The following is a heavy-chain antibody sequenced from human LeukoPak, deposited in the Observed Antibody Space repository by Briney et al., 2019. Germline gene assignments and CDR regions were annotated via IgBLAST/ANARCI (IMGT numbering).Heavy chain of an antibody. CDR3: ARDKVPGDY. Sequence: SETLSLTCTVSGDSVSPYYWNWIRQPPGKRLEWIGYIYYTGSADYNPALKSRVTISVDTSKNQFSLKLSSVTAADTAVYFCARDKVPGDYWGQGTLVTVSS. D-gene: IGHD1-1*01. CDR1: GDSVSPYY. V-gene: IGHV4-59*02. CDR2: IYYTGSA. J-gene: IGHJ4*02.